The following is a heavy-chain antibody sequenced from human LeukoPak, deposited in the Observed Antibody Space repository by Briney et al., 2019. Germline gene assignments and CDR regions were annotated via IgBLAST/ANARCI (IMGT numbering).Heavy chain of an antibody. D-gene: IGHD2-21*02. CDR3: ARVSKVVTATHHDAFDI. Sequence: PSETLSLTCTVSGGSISSYYWSWIRQTPRKGLEWIGDIYYSGSTNYNPSLKSRVTISVDTSKNQFSLKLSSVTAADTAVYYCARVSKVVTATHHDAFDIWGQGTMVTVSS. V-gene: IGHV4-59*12. J-gene: IGHJ3*02. CDR2: IYYSGST. CDR1: GGSISSYY.